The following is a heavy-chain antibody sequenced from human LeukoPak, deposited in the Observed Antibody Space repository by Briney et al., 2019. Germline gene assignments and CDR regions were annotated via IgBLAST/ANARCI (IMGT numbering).Heavy chain of an antibody. CDR3: AGARIDY. D-gene: IGHD1-14*01. V-gene: IGHV3-7*04. Sequence: GGSLRLSCAASGFTFSSHWMTWVRQAPGKGLEWVANIKEDGSEKYYVDSVKGRFTISRDNAKNSLLLQMSSLRAEDTAVYYCAGARIDYWGQGTLVTVSS. CDR2: IKEDGSEK. J-gene: IGHJ4*02. CDR1: GFTFSSHW.